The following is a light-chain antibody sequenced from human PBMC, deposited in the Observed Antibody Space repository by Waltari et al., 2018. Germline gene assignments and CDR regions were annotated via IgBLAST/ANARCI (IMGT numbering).Light chain of an antibody. CDR3: CSYAGSSTLWV. Sequence: QSALTQPASVSGSPGQAITISGTGTRSDVGSYNLVTWYQQHPGKAPKLMIYEVSKGPSGVSSRFSGSKSGNTASLTISGLQAEDEADYYCCSYAGSSTLWVFGGGTKLTVL. CDR1: RSDVGSYNL. V-gene: IGLV2-23*02. CDR2: EVS. J-gene: IGLJ3*02.